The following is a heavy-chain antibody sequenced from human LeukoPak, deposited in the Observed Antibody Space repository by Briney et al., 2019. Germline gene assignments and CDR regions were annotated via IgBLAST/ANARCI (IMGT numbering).Heavy chain of an antibody. D-gene: IGHD3-22*01. CDR3: AKSTMIVVVIVDAFDI. V-gene: IGHV3-23*01. CDR1: GFTFSSYA. Sequence: PGGSLRLSCAASGFTFSSYAMSWVRQAPGKGLEWVSAISGSGGSTYYADSVKGRFTISRDNSKNTLYLQMSSLRAEDTAVYYCAKSTMIVVVIVDAFDIWGQGTMVTVSS. CDR2: ISGSGGST. J-gene: IGHJ3*02.